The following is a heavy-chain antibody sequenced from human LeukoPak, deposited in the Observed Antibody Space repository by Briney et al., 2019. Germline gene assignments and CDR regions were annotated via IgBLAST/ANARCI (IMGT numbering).Heavy chain of an antibody. Sequence: SVKVSCKASGGTFSSYAISWVRQAPGQGLEWMGGIIPIFGTANYAQKFQGRVTIIADESTSTAYMELSSLRSEDTAVYYCARAKWELVRGVNWFDPWGQGTLVTVSS. CDR3: ARAKWELVRGVNWFDP. CDR2: IIPIFGTA. J-gene: IGHJ5*02. CDR1: GGTFSSYA. V-gene: IGHV1-69*01. D-gene: IGHD1-26*01.